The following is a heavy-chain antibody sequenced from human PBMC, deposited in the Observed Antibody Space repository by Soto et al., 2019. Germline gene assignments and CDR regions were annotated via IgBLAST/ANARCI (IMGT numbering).Heavy chain of an antibody. CDR1: GYSFTSYW. CDR2: IYPGDSDT. Sequence: GESLKISCKGSGYSFTSYWIGWVRQMPGKGLEWMGIIYPGDSDTRYSPSFQGQVTISADKSISTAYLQWSSLKASDTAMYYCARGRERDYVWGSYRSPYYGMDVWGQGTTVTVSS. V-gene: IGHV5-51*01. J-gene: IGHJ6*02. CDR3: ARGRERDYVWGSYRSPYYGMDV. D-gene: IGHD3-16*02.